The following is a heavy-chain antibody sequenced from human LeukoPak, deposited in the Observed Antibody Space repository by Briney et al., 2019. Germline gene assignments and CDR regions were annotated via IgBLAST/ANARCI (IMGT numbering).Heavy chain of an antibody. Sequence: KASETLSLTCSVSDGSISGYYWTWVRQPPGKGLEWIGQIHYSGRADYNPSLKSRITMSVDTSRNQISLKLRSLTAADTAIYYCVRFGVNYDMAVWGQGPTVTVSS. CDR3: VRFGVNYDMAV. V-gene: IGHV4-59*01. CDR2: IHYSGRA. J-gene: IGHJ6*02. D-gene: IGHD3-16*01. CDR1: DGSISGYY.